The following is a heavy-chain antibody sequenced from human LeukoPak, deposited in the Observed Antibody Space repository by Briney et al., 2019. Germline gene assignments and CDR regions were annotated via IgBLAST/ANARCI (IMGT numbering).Heavy chain of an antibody. V-gene: IGHV3-11*01. D-gene: IGHD3-16*01. CDR2: ISSSGSTI. Sequence: GGSLRLSCAVSGVTFSGYYMSWNRHAPGPGLEWVSYISSSGSTIYYADSVKGRFTISRDNAKNSLYLQMNSLRAEETAVYYCAGGIGDGAFLDAFDIWGQGTMVTVSS. CDR1: GVTFSGYY. J-gene: IGHJ3*02. CDR3: AGGIGDGAFLDAFDI.